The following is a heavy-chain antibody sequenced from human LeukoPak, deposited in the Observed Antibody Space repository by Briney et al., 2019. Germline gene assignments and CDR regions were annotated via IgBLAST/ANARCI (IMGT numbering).Heavy chain of an antibody. J-gene: IGHJ6*02. Sequence: GGSLRLSCAASGFTFSSYSMNWVRQAPGKGLERVSSISSSSSYIYYADSVKGRFTISRDNAKNSLYLQMNSLRAEDTAVYYCARDETYGSGSHYYYYGMDVWGQGTTVTVSS. V-gene: IGHV3-21*01. CDR1: GFTFSSYS. CDR2: ISSSSSYI. CDR3: ARDETYGSGSHYYYYGMDV. D-gene: IGHD3-10*01.